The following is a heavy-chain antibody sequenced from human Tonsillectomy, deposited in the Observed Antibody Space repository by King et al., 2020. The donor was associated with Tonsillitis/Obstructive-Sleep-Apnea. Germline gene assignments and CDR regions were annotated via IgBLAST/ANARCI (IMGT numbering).Heavy chain of an antibody. CDR2: ISWNSGSI. Sequence: GQLVQSGRGLVQPGRSLRLSCAASGFTFDDYAMHWVRQAPGKGLEWVSGISWNSGSIGYADSVKGRFTISRDNAKNSLYLQMNSLRAEDTALYYCAKDTGRNYYDSSGYYYGPYGSDSWGQGTLVTVSS. V-gene: IGHV3-9*01. J-gene: IGHJ4*02. D-gene: IGHD3-22*01. CDR3: AKDTGRNYYDSSGYYYGPYGSDS. CDR1: GFTFDDYA.